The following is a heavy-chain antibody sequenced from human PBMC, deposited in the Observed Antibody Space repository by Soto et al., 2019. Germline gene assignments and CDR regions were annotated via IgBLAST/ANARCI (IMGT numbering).Heavy chain of an antibody. D-gene: IGHD4-17*01. Sequence: VQLQESGPGLVKPSETLSLTCTVSGGSIISYYWPWIRQPPGKRLEWIASFYYTGSAAYNPPLKSRITGSVASSRTQFSLRLRSVTAADSAVYYCARARLLGPREYYFGIDVWGQGATVTVSS. V-gene: IGHV4-59*01. CDR2: FYYTGSA. CDR1: GGSIISYY. J-gene: IGHJ6*02. CDR3: ARARLLGPREYYFGIDV.